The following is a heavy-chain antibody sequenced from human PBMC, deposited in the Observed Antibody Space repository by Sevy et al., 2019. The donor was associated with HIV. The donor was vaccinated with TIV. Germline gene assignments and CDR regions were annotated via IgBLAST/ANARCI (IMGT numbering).Heavy chain of an antibody. J-gene: IGHJ4*02. CDR2: ICSTGDCT. CDR3: AKGFGDYKGTYQPNY. Sequence: GESLKISCSASGFTFSTYAMNWVRQAPGKGLEWVAAICSTGDCTYFADSVLGRFTISRDNSKNTLSLKMNSLRAEDTALYYCAKGFGDYKGTYQPNYWGQGTLVTVSS. CDR1: GFTFSTYA. D-gene: IGHD4-17*01. V-gene: IGHV3-23*01.